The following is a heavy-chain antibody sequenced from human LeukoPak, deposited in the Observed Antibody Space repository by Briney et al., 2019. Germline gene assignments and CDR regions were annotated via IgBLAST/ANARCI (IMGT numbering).Heavy chain of an antibody. CDR3: AVRIFDI. CDR1: EFTFSRYW. CDR2: IKEDGSEK. V-gene: IGHV3-7*01. J-gene: IGHJ3*02. Sequence: GGSLRLSCTASEFTFSRYWMSWVRQAPGKGLEWVANIKEDGSEKYYVDSVKGRFTISRDNAENSLYLQMNSLRTEDTAVTYGAVRIFDIWGQGTMVSVSS. D-gene: IGHD2-15*01.